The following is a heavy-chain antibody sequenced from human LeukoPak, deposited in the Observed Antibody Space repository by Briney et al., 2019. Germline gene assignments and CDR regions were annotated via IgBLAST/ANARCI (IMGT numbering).Heavy chain of an antibody. CDR2: INHSGST. D-gene: IGHD6-13*01. CDR3: ARGSSSWGIGY. Sequence: SETLSLTCAVYGGSFSGYYWSWLRQPPGKGLEWIGEINHSGSTNYNSSLKSRVTISVDTSKNQFSLKLSSVTAADTAVYYCARGSSSWGIGYWGQGTLVTVSS. CDR1: GGSFSGYY. J-gene: IGHJ4*02. V-gene: IGHV4-34*01.